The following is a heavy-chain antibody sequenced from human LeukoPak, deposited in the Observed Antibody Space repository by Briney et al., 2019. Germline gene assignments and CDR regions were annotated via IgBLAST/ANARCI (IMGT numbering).Heavy chain of an antibody. CDR3: ARRYYFDF. Sequence: ASVKVSCTAFGYPLRKYYIHWVRQAPGQGLEWMGIIDPSDGTTTYAQNFQGRVIMTRDTSTDTVYMDLNSLRSEDTAVYYCARRYYFDFWGQGTLVTVSS. V-gene: IGHV1-46*01. J-gene: IGHJ4*02. CDR2: IDPSDGTT. CDR1: GYPLRKYY.